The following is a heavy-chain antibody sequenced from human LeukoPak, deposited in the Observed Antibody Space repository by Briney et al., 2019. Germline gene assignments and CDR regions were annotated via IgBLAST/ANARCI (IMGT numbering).Heavy chain of an antibody. Sequence: SETLSLTCAVYGGSFSGYYWSWIRQPPGKGLEWIGEINHSGSTNYNPSFKSRVTISVDTSKNQFSLKLSSVTAADTAVYYCARRSSGYAYWGQGTLVTVSS. CDR1: GGSFSGYY. V-gene: IGHV4-34*01. J-gene: IGHJ4*02. CDR2: INHSGST. CDR3: ARRSSGYAY. D-gene: IGHD3-22*01.